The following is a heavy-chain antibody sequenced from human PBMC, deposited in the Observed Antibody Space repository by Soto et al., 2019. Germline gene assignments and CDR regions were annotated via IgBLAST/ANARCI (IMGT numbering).Heavy chain of an antibody. CDR3: ARLTTS. CDR2: TSNGGV. CDR1: GFTFSSSA. V-gene: IGHV3-23*01. J-gene: IGHJ5*02. Sequence: GGSLRLSCAASGFTFSSSAMSWVRQAPGKGLEWVSTTSNGGVYYTDSVKGRFTISRDNSKNTLYLQMNSLRVDDTAIYYCARLTTSWGQGALVSVSS.